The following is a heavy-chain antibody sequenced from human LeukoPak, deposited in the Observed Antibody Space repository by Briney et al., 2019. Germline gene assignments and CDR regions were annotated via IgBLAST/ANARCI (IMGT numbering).Heavy chain of an antibody. CDR2: ISFDAHTK. J-gene: IGHJ4*02. Sequence: PGGSLRLSCAASGFAFRAYAIRWVRQAPGKGLEWISFISFDAHTKYYANSVKGRLTISRDNSKNTLSLQMNSLRAEDTAIYYCARDLSEKYCIDYWGQGTLVTVSS. D-gene: IGHD2-8*02. CDR1: GFAFRAYA. CDR3: ARDLSEKYCIDY. V-gene: IGHV3-30-3*01.